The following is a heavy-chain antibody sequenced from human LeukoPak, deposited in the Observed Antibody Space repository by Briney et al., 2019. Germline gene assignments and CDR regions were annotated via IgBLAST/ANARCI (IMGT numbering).Heavy chain of an antibody. J-gene: IGHJ4*02. CDR1: GGSISSYY. V-gene: IGHV4-59*01. CDR2: IYYSGST. CDR3: ARVRWLQFFDC. Sequence: SETLSLTCTVSGGSISSYYWSWIRQPPGKGLEWIGYIYYSGSTSYNPSLKSRVTISVDTSKNQFSLKLSSVTAADTAVYYCARVRWLQFFDCWGQGTLVTVSS. D-gene: IGHD5-24*01.